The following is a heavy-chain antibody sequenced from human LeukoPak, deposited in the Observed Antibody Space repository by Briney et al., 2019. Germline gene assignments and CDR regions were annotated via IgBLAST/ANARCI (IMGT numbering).Heavy chain of an antibody. J-gene: IGHJ4*02. CDR2: IINSGATT. V-gene: IGHV3-23*01. CDR1: GFTFSSYV. CDR3: AKDIHGDYGGLDY. Sequence: PGGSLRLSCADSGFTFSSYVTTWVRQAPGKGLEWVSTIINSGATTYYADSVKGRFTISRDNSKNTLDLQMNSLRAEDTAAYYCAKDIHGDYGGLDYWGQGTLVTVSS. D-gene: IGHD4-17*01.